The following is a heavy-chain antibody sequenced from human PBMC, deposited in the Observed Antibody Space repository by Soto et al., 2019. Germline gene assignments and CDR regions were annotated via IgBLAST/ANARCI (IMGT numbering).Heavy chain of an antibody. CDR2: ISGSGGST. CDR1: GFTFSSYA. V-gene: IGHV3-23*01. CDR3: AKDTEGRSEDYYYYYMDV. D-gene: IGHD4-4*01. J-gene: IGHJ6*03. Sequence: GGSLRLSCAASGFTFSSYAMSWVRQAPGKGLEWVSAISGSGGSTYYADSVKGRFTISRDNSKNTLYLQMNSLRAEDTAVYYCAKDTEGRSEDYYYYYMDVWGKGTTVTVSS.